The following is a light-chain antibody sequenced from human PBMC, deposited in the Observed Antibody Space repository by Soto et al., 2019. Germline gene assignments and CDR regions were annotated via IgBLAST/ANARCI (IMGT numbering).Light chain of an antibody. V-gene: IGKV3-20*01. CDR3: QQYGSSMYT. J-gene: IGKJ2*01. CDR1: QSVSSSF. CDR2: GAS. Sequence: IVLTQSPGTLSLSPGESATLSCRASQSVSSSFLAWYQQKPGQAPRLLIYGASSRATGIPDRFSGSASGTDFTLTISRLEPEDFAMYYCQQYGSSMYTFGQGTKLEI.